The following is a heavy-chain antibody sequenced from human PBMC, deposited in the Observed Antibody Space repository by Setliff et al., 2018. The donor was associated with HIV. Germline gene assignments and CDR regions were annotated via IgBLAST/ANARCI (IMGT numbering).Heavy chain of an antibody. V-gene: IGHV1-18*01. CDR2: ISGYNADT. Sequence: ASVKVSCKASGYRFSTFGISWVRQAPGQGLEWMGWISGYNADTDYAQKFQGRVSMTTDISTNTAYMELRSLRSDDTAVYYCARDNVRGPTNAMDVWGQGTTVTISS. J-gene: IGHJ6*02. D-gene: IGHD3-10*01. CDR1: GYRFSTFG. CDR3: ARDNVRGPTNAMDV.